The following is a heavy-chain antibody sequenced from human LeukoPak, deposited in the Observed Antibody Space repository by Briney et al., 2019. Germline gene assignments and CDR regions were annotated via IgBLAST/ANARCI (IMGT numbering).Heavy chain of an antibody. D-gene: IGHD3-10*01. CDR3: ARHYYGSGSYYYYYYMDV. Sequence: NSSETLSLTCTVSGGSISSSSYYWGWIRQSPGKGLEWIGSVYYRGSTYYNPSLKSRVTISVDTSKNQFSLKLSSVTAADTAVYYCARHYYGSGSYYYYYYMDVWGKGTTVTISS. CDR1: GGSISSSSYY. CDR2: VYYRGST. J-gene: IGHJ6*03. V-gene: IGHV4-39*01.